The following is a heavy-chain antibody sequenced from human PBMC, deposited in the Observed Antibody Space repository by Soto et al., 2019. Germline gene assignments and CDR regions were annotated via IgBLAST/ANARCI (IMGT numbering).Heavy chain of an antibody. Sequence: PGGSLRLSCAASGFTFGDYAMHWVRQVPGKGLEWVSGFKWNSGDVGYADSVKGRFTISRDNARNSLYLQMNSLRPEDTAVYYCAKDRSSGSPYYGMDFWGQGTMATVSS. J-gene: IGHJ6*02. CDR1: GFTFGDYA. V-gene: IGHV3-9*01. CDR2: FKWNSGDV. CDR3: AKDRSSGSPYYGMDF. D-gene: IGHD3-10*01.